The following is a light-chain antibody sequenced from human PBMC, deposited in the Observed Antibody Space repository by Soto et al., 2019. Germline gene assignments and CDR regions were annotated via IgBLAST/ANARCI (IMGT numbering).Light chain of an antibody. CDR3: QQYRSDWT. CDR2: RAS. Sequence: DIQMTQSPSTLSASVGDRVTVTCRASQSINKWLAWYQQKPGKAPNLLIYRASSLETGVPSRFSGSGSGTEFTFTITSLQPDDFATYYCQQYRSDWTFGQGTKVEIK. J-gene: IGKJ1*01. V-gene: IGKV1-5*03. CDR1: QSINKW.